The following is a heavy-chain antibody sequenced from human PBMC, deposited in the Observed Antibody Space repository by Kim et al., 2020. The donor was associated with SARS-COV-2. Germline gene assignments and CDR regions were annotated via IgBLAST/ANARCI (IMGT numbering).Heavy chain of an antibody. CDR2: INHSGST. Sequence: SETLSLPCAVYGGSFSGYYWSWIRQPPGKGLEWIGEINHSGSTNYNPSLKSRVTISVDTSKNQFSLKLSSVTAADTAVYYCARVGQDYDFWSGYYLGSKIDYSFDIWGQGTMVTVSS. CDR3: ARVGQDYDFWSGYYLGSKIDYSFDI. D-gene: IGHD3-3*01. V-gene: IGHV4-34*01. CDR1: GGSFSGYY. J-gene: IGHJ3*02.